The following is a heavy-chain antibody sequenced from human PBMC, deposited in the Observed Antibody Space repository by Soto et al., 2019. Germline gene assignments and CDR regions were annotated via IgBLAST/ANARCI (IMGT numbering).Heavy chain of an antibody. CDR3: ASQLVPAAIDYYGMDV. CDR1: GYTFTSYY. Sequence: QVQLVQSGAEVKKPGASVKVSCKASGYTFTSYYMHWVRQAPGQGLEWMGIINPSGGSTSYAQKFQGRVTMTRDTSTSTVYMELSSLRSEDTAVYYCASQLVPAAIDYYGMDVWGQGTTVTVSS. V-gene: IGHV1-46*01. CDR2: INPSGGST. D-gene: IGHD2-2*02. J-gene: IGHJ6*02.